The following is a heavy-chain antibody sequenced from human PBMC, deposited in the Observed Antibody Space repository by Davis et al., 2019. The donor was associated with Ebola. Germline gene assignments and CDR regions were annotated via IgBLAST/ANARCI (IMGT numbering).Heavy chain of an antibody. CDR2: INPNSGGT. D-gene: IGHD3-16*01. CDR3: ARDRSYDYVWGSYAVAFDI. CDR1: GYTFTGYY. V-gene: IGHV1-2*02. Sequence: ASVTVSCKASGYTFTGYYMHWVRQAPGQGLEWMGWINPNSGGTNYAQKFQGRVTMTRDTSISTAYMELSRLRSDDTAVYYCARDRSYDYVWGSYAVAFDIWGQGTMVTVSS. J-gene: IGHJ3*02.